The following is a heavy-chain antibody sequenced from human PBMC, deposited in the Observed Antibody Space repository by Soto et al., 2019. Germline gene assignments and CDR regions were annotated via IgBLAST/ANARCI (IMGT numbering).Heavy chain of an antibody. CDR2: FSGSGSTT. CDR1: GFTFDSYA. V-gene: IGHV3-23*01. J-gene: IGHJ4*02. D-gene: IGHD2-2*01. CDR3: AKDSSSVPAAFDY. Sequence: EVQLLESGGGLVPPGGSLRLSCAASGFTFDSYAMSWVRQAPGKGLEWGSTFSGSGSTTYYADSVRGRFTISRDKSRNTLYLQMNSLRADDTAVYYCAKDSSSVPAAFDYWGQGTLVTVSS.